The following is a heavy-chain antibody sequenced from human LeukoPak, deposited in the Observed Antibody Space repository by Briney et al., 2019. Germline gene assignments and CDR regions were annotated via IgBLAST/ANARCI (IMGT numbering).Heavy chain of an antibody. J-gene: IGHJ5*02. V-gene: IGHV3-11*01. CDR3: ARDQSPWAGFDP. CDR2: ISSSGSTI. CDR1: GGSFSGYY. Sequence: LSLTCAVYGGSFSGYYWSWIRQPPGKGLEWVSYISSSGSTIYYADSVKGRFTISRGNAKNSLYLQMNSLRAEDTAVYYCARDQSPWAGFDPWGQGTLVTVSS. D-gene: IGHD3-16*01.